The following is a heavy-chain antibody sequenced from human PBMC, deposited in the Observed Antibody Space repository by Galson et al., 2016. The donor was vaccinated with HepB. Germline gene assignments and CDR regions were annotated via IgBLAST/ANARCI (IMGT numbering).Heavy chain of an antibody. CDR3: AHRRYSWDYPNWFDP. D-gene: IGHD1-7*01. Sequence: ALVKPTQTLTLTCTLSGFSLSTHGVGVGWVRQPPGKALEWLAVIYWDHDKRYSPSLRSRLTITKDTPKNQVVLTMANMDPEDTATYYCAHRRYSWDYPNWFDPWGQGTLVTVSS. CDR2: IYWDHDK. CDR1: GFSLSTHGVG. V-gene: IGHV2-5*02. J-gene: IGHJ5*02.